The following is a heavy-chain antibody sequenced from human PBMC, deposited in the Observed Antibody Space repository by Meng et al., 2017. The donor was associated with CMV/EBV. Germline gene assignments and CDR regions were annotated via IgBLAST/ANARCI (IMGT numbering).Heavy chain of an antibody. Sequence: GESLKISCAASGFTFSSYSMNWVRQAPGKGLEWVSSISSSSSYIYYADSVKGRFTISRDIAKNSLYLQMNSLRAEDTAVYYCARMEGYCSSTSCNYYYYGMDVWGQGTTVTVSS. D-gene: IGHD2-2*01. CDR1: GFTFSSYS. CDR2: ISSSSSYI. V-gene: IGHV3-21*01. CDR3: ARMEGYCSSTSCNYYYYGMDV. J-gene: IGHJ6*02.